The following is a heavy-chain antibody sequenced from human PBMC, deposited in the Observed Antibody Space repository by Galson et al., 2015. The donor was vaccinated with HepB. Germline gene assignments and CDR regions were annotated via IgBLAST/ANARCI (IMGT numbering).Heavy chain of an antibody. D-gene: IGHD6-19*01. V-gene: IGHV1-18*04. Sequence: SVKVSCKASGYTFTSYGISWVRQAPGQGLEWMGWISAYNGNTNYAQKLQGRVTMTTDTSTSTAYMELRSLRSDDTAVYYCARLASVAGFYYFDYWGQGTLVTVSS. CDR1: GYTFTSYG. CDR3: ARLASVAGFYYFDY. J-gene: IGHJ4*02. CDR2: ISAYNGNT.